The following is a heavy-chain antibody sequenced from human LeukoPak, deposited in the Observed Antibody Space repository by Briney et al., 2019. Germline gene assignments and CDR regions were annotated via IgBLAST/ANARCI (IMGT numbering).Heavy chain of an antibody. CDR2: LYSGGYT. Sequence: GGSLRLSCAASGFTVSSNFMSWVRQAPGKGLGWVSVLYSGGYTVYADSVKGRFTISRDNSENTLYLQMNSLRADDTAVYYCVRASSTTAAGLFDYWGQGTLLTVSS. J-gene: IGHJ4*02. V-gene: IGHV3-53*01. CDR3: VRASSTTAAGLFDY. D-gene: IGHD6-13*01. CDR1: GFTVSSNF.